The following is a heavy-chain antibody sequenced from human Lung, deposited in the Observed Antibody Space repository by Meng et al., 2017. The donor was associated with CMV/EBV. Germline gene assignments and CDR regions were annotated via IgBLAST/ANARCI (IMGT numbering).Heavy chain of an antibody. J-gene: IGHJ4*01. CDR1: GFTLSSYW. V-gene: IGHV3-7*01. CDR2: IGRDGSET. D-gene: IGHD2-15*01. CDR3: ARYFCESGSCFIDY. Sequence: GGSXRLXCATSGFTLSSYWMSWVRQAPGKGLEWLAKIGRDGSETDYVDSLEGRFTISRDNAKNSLYLQMNSLRAEDTAVYYCARYFCESGSCFIDYWGHGXLVTVSS.